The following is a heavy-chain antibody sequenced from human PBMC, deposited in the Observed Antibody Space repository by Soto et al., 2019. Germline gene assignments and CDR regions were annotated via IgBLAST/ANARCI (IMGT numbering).Heavy chain of an antibody. J-gene: IGHJ4*02. CDR3: SRSLYYYDTEEYLDS. V-gene: IGHV3-30-3*01. CDR1: GFSFNLYA. Sequence: QVQLVESGGSVVQPGGSLRLSCAASGFSFNLYAMHWVRQAPGKGLEWVAVISYEGGNRFYADSVKGRFTISRDNSRNTLYLHMDKLRAEDTAVYYCSRSLYYYDTEEYLDSSGQGTLLTVSS. CDR2: ISYEGGNR. D-gene: IGHD3-22*01.